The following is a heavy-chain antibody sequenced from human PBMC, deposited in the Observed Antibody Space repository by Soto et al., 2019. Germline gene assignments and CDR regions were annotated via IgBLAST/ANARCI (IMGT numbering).Heavy chain of an antibody. V-gene: IGHV4-4*07. D-gene: IGHD6-13*01. CDR2: IYSSGST. CDR3: ARQTTYSSSWFDY. Sequence: SETLSLTCTVSGGSIINYYWTWIRQPAGKGLEWVGRIYSSGSTSYNPSLKSRLTMSVDTSKNQFSLKITSVTAADTALYYCARQTTYSSSWFDYWGHGTLVTVSS. J-gene: IGHJ5*01. CDR1: GGSIINYY.